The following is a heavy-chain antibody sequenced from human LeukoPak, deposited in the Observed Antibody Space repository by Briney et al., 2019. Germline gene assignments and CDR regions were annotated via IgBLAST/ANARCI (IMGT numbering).Heavy chain of an antibody. CDR2: MNPNSGNT. CDR3: ARGSYYGDYPGY. D-gene: IGHD4-17*01. Sequence: ASVKVSCKASGYTFTSYDINWVRQATGQGFEWMGWMNPNSGNTGYAQKFQGRVTMTRNTSISTAYMELSSLRSEDTAVYYCARGSYYGDYPGYWGQGTLVTVSS. V-gene: IGHV1-8*01. CDR1: GYTFTSYD. J-gene: IGHJ4*02.